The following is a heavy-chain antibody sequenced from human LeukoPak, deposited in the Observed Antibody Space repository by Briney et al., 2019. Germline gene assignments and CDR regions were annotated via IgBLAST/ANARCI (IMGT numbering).Heavy chain of an antibody. D-gene: IGHD1-26*01. V-gene: IGHV3-66*01. J-gene: IGHJ4*02. Sequence: YSGGSTYYADSVKGRFTISRDNSKNTLYPQMNSLRAEDTAVYYCARGGDWGQGTLVTVSS. CDR2: YSGGST. CDR3: ARGGD.